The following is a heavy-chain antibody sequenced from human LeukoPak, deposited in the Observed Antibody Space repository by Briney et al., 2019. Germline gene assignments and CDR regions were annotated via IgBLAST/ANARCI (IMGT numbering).Heavy chain of an antibody. Sequence: GGSLRLSCAAPGFTFSSYGMHWVRQAPGKGLEWVAVISYDGSNKYYADSVKGRFTISRDNSKNTLYLQMNSLRAEDTAVYYCAKGRLGVRTFDYWGQGTLVTVSS. CDR1: GFTFSSYG. V-gene: IGHV3-30*18. D-gene: IGHD6-19*01. J-gene: IGHJ4*02. CDR2: ISYDGSNK. CDR3: AKGRLGVRTFDY.